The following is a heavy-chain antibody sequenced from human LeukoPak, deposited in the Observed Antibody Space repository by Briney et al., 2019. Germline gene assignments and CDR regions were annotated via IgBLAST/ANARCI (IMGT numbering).Heavy chain of an antibody. Sequence: GASVKVSCKASGYSFSDNYVHWVRQAPGQGLEYMGWISPKSGDINFSQRFKGRLTMTSDTSINTVYMEMRKLKSDDTAVYFCARGKDDSTGHYDAFDIWGHGTMVTVSS. J-gene: IGHJ3*02. CDR1: GYSFSDNY. D-gene: IGHD3-22*01. CDR2: ISPKSGDI. V-gene: IGHV1-2*02. CDR3: ARGKDDSTGHYDAFDI.